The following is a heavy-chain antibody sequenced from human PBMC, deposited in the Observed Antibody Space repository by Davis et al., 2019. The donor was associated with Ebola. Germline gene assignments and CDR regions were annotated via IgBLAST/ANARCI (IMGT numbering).Heavy chain of an antibody. CDR3: ARGRTGSDHPRLDS. J-gene: IGHJ4*02. CDR1: GGSFSGYY. D-gene: IGHD7-27*01. V-gene: IGHV4-34*01. Sequence: MPSETLSLTCAVYGGSFSGYYWSWIRQPPGKGLEWIGEINHSGSTTYNPSLKSRVTISSDMSKNQFSLKLSSVTAADTAGYFCARGRTGSDHPRLDSWGQGTLVTASS. CDR2: INHSGST.